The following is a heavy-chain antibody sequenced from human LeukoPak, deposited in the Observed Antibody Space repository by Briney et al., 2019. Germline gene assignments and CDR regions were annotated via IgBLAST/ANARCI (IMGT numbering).Heavy chain of an antibody. J-gene: IGHJ4*02. V-gene: IGHV4-39*01. CDR2: IYYSGST. CDR1: GGSISSSSYY. CDR3: AKYYYDSDY. Sequence: PETLSLTCTVSGGSISSSSYYWGWIRQPPGKGLEWIGTIYYSGSTYYNPSLKSRVTISVDTSKNQFSLKLSSVTAADTAVYYCAKYYYDSDYWGQGTLVTVSS. D-gene: IGHD3-22*01.